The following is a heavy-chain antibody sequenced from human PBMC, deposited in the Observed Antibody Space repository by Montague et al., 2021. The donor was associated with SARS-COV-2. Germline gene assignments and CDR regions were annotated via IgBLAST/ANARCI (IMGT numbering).Heavy chain of an antibody. J-gene: IGHJ4*02. D-gene: IGHD5-12*01. CDR2: INHSGYT. CDR3: ASAPRYSFGCWDY. V-gene: IGHV4-4*02. Sequence: SETLSLTCVVSGDSISTDNWWTWVRLPPGKGLELVGEINHSGYTDYNPSLESRLTLSLDSSKKQFSLKMTSVTAADTAIYYCASAPRYSFGCWDYWGQGTLVSVSS. CDR1: GDSISTDNW.